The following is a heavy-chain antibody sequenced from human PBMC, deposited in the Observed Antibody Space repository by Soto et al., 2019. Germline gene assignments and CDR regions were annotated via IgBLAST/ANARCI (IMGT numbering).Heavy chain of an antibody. Sequence: SVKVSCKASGGTFSSYAISWVRQAPGQGLEWMGGIIPIFGTANYAQKFQGRVTITADESTSTAYMELSSLRSEDTAVYYCARAKWDRGVGAFDIWGQGTMVTVSS. CDR1: GGTFSSYA. D-gene: IGHD1-26*01. V-gene: IGHV1-69*13. CDR2: IIPIFGTA. J-gene: IGHJ3*02. CDR3: ARAKWDRGVGAFDI.